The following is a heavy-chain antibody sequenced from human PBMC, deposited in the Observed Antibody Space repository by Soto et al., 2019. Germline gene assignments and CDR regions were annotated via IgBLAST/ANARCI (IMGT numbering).Heavy chain of an antibody. Sequence: EVQLVESGGGLVKPGGSLRLSCAVSGFTFNSYSMNWVRQAPGKGLEWVSSISSFSNYMYYTDSVKGGFTISTDNARNSLYLRLNTLRAQDTSVYYAARAGGYSRNPPTSRAYAMYVWGKGTTVTVSS. CDR1: GFTFNSYS. J-gene: IGHJ6*04. CDR3: ARAGGYSRNPPTSRAYAMYV. D-gene: IGHD6-13*01. CDR2: ISSFSNYM. V-gene: IGHV3-21*01.